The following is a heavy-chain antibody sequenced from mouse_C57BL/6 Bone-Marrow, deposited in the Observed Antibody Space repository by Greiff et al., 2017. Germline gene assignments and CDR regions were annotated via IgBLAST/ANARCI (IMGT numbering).Heavy chain of an antibody. D-gene: IGHD2-3*01. CDR2: IWRGGST. CDR3: AKTDDGYYVWFAY. V-gene: IGHV2-5*01. CDR1: GFSLTSYG. J-gene: IGHJ3*01. Sequence: VQRVESGPGLVQPSQSLSITCTVSGFSLTSYGVHWVRQSPGKGLEWLGVIWRGGSTDYNAAFMSRLSITKDNSKSQVFFKMNSLQADDTAIYYCAKTDDGYYVWFAYWGQGTLVTVSA.